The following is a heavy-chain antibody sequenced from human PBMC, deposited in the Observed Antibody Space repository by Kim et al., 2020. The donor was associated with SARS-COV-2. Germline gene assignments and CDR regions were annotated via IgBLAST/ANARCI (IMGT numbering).Heavy chain of an antibody. J-gene: IGHJ4*02. D-gene: IGHD6-19*01. CDR2: ISGSGGST. Sequence: GGSLRLSCAASGFTFSSYAMSWVRQAPGKGLEWVSAISGSGGSTYYADSVKGRFTISRDNSKNTLYLQMNSLRAEDTAVYYCAKISPYKGLAVAGRVPYWGQGTLVTVSS. V-gene: IGHV3-23*01. CDR3: AKISPYKGLAVAGRVPY. CDR1: GFTFSSYA.